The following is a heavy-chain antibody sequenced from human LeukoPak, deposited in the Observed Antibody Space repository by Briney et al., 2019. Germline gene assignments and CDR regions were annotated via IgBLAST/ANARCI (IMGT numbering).Heavy chain of an antibody. CDR2: IYYSGST. V-gene: IGHV4-59*08. CDR1: GGSISSYY. D-gene: IGHD3-22*01. J-gene: IGHJ3*02. CDR3: ARLKETYYYDSSGYNAFDI. Sequence: SETLSLTCTVSGGSISSYYWSWIRQPPGKGLEWIGYIYYSGSTNYNPSLKSRVTISVDTSKNQFSLKLSSMTAADTAVYYCARLKETYYYDSSGYNAFDIWGQGTMVTVSS.